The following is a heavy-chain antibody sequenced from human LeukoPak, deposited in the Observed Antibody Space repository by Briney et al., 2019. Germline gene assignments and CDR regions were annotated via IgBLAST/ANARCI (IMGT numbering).Heavy chain of an antibody. CDR2: IYYSGST. Sequence: PSETLSVTCTVSGGSISSHYWSWIRQPRGKGLEWIGYIYYSGSTNYNRSLKSRVTISVDTSKNQFSLKPSSVTAADTAVYYCARDHYDFWSGYSSSYMDVWGKGTTVTVSS. CDR3: ARDHYDFWSGYSSSYMDV. D-gene: IGHD3-3*01. CDR1: GGSISSHY. J-gene: IGHJ6*03. V-gene: IGHV4-59*11.